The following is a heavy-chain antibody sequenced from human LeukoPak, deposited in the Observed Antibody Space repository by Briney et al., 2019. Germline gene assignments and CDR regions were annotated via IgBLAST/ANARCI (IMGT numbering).Heavy chain of an antibody. J-gene: IGHJ3*02. V-gene: IGHV3-20*04. CDR1: GFTFDDYG. Sequence: GGSLRLSCAASGFTFDDYGMSWVRQAPGKGLEWVSGINWNGGSTGYADSVKGRFTISRDNAKNSLYLQMNSLRAEDTAVYYCATWGDYGDYGFAFDIWGQGTMVTVSS. CDR2: INWNGGST. D-gene: IGHD4-17*01. CDR3: ATWGDYGDYGFAFDI.